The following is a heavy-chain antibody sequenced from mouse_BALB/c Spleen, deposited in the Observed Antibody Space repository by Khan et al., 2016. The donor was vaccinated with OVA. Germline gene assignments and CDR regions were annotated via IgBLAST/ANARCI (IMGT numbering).Heavy chain of an antibody. CDR1: GYSITSGYG. CDR2: ISYSGST. V-gene: IGHV3-2*02. CDR3: ARTARIKY. J-gene: IGHJ2*01. D-gene: IGHD1-2*01. Sequence: VQLKESGPGLVKPSQSLSLTCTVTGYSITSGYGWNWIRQFPGNNLEWMGYISYSGSTNSNPTIKSRIYITRDTSKKQFFLQLNSVTTEDTATYYCARTARIKYWGQGTTLTVSS.